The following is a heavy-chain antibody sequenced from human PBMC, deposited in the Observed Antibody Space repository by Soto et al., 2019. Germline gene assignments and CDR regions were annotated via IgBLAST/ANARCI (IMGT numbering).Heavy chain of an antibody. CDR1: GYTFTSYG. CDR2: ISAYNGNT. Sequence: ASVKVSCKASGYTFTSYGISWVRQAPGQGLEWMGWISAYNGNTNYAQKLQGRVTMTTDTSTSTAYMELRSLRSDDTAVYYCARDGITMIAVSLFQRPEYWGQGTLVTVSS. V-gene: IGHV1-18*04. D-gene: IGHD3-22*01. CDR3: ARDGITMIAVSLFQRPEY. J-gene: IGHJ4*02.